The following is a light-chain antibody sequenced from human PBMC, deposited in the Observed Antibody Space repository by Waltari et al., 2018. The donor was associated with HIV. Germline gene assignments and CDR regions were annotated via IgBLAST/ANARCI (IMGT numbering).Light chain of an antibody. J-gene: IGLJ2*01. CDR2: DNN. V-gene: IGLV1-51*01. CDR3: GTWDSGLSAVV. Sequence: QSVLTQPPSVSAAPGPKVTISCSGSSSNLGNNYVSWYQQLPGTAPKLLIYDNNKRPSGIPDRFSGSKSGTSATLGITGLQTGDEADYYCGTWDSGLSAVVFGGGTKLTVL. CDR1: SSNLGNNY.